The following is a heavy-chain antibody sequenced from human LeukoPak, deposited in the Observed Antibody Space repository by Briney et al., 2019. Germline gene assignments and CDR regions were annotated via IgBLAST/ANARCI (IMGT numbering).Heavy chain of an antibody. J-gene: IGHJ4*02. CDR1: GYTFTSYG. CDR3: ARVDYVWGSYRDPADY. CDR2: ISAYNGNT. D-gene: IGHD3-16*02. V-gene: IGHV1-18*01. Sequence: ASVTVSFKASGYTFTSYGIGWVRQAPGQGLEWMGWISAYNGNTNYAQKLQGRVTMTTDTSTSTAYMELRSLRSDDTAVYYCARVDYVWGSYRDPADYWGQGTLVTVSS.